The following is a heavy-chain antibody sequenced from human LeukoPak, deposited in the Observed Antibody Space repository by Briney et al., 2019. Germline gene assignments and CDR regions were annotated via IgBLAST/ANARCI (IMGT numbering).Heavy chain of an antibody. D-gene: IGHD3-10*01. Sequence: GGSLRLFCVASGFSSTSDWMTWVRQAPGKGLEWVANMKYDGSGIHYVDSVKGRFTISRDNAKNSVYLQMNSLRAEDTAVYYCASSSWYFRLWGRGTLVTVSS. J-gene: IGHJ2*01. CDR2: MKYDGSGI. CDR3: ASSSWYFRL. CDR1: GFSSTSDW. V-gene: IGHV3-7*01.